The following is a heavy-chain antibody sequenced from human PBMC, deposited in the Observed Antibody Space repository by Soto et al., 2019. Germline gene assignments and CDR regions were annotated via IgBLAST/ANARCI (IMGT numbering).Heavy chain of an antibody. D-gene: IGHD6-19*01. J-gene: IGHJ5*02. CDR2: ISSSSSYI. V-gene: IGHV3-21*01. Sequence: PGGSLILSCAASGFTFSRYNMNCVRPAPGKGLEWVSSISSSSSYIYYADSVKGRFIISRDNAKNSLFLQMNSLRAEDTAVYYCARAHSGWYHQRGDSWFDPWGQGTLVTVSS. CDR1: GFTFSRYN. CDR3: ARAHSGWYHQRGDSWFDP.